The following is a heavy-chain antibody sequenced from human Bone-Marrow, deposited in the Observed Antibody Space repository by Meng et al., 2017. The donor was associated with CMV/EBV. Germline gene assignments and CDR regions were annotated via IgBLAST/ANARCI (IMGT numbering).Heavy chain of an antibody. V-gene: IGHV4-39*07. CDR3: ARDIGVVVPAAIVLGWFDP. CDR2: IYYSGST. D-gene: IGHD2-2*01. J-gene: IGHJ5*02. CDR1: GGSISSSSYY. Sequence: SETLSLTCTVSGGSISSSSYYWGWIRQPPGKGLEWIGSIYYSGSTYYNPSLKSRVTISVDTSKNQFSLKLSSVTAADTAVYYCARDIGVVVPAAIVLGWFDPSGQGTLVTVSS.